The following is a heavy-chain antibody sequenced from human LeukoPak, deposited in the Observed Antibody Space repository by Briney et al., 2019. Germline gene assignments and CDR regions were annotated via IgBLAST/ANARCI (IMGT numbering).Heavy chain of an antibody. Sequence: SETLSPTCAVSGGSNSSGGYSWSWIRQPPGKGLEWIGYIYHSGSTYYNPSLKSRVTISVDRSKNQFSLKLSSVTAADTAVYYCARETPMAYFDYWGQGTLVTVSS. V-gene: IGHV4-30-2*01. CDR2: IYHSGST. CDR3: ARETPMAYFDY. CDR1: GGSNSSGGYS. D-gene: IGHD5-24*01. J-gene: IGHJ4*02.